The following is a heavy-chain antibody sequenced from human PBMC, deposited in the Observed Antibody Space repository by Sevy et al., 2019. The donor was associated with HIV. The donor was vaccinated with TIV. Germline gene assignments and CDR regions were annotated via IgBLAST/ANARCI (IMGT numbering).Heavy chain of an antibody. CDR2: ISWHSDNI. CDR3: AKDEFSSSSHGGFDH. CDR1: EFNFDDYA. J-gene: IGHJ4*02. V-gene: IGHV3-9*01. D-gene: IGHD6-6*01. Sequence: GGSLRPSCAASEFNFDDYATHWFRQRPGKGLEWVSGISWHSDNIAYGDSVKGRFTISRDSAKNSLYLQMNSLTPEDTAFYYCAKDEFSSSSHGGFDHWGQGTLITVSS.